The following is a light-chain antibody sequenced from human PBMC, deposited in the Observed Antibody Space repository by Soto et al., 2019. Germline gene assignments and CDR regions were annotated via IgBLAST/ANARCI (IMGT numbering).Light chain of an antibody. V-gene: IGLV4-69*01. J-gene: IGLJ2*01. Sequence: QSVLTQSPSASASLGASVKLTCTLSSGHSSYAIAWHQKQPGKGPRYLMDLNNDGSHSKGDGIPDRFSGSSSGAERYLLISSLQSEDEADYYCQTWGTGFQVFGGGTKLTVL. CDR2: LNNDGSH. CDR3: QTWGTGFQV. CDR1: SGHSSYA.